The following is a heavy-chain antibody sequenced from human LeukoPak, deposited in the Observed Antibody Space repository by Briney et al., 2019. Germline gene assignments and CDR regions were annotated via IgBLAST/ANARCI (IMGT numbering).Heavy chain of an antibody. CDR3: VRGSCSGGSCYFLDF. V-gene: IGHV4-61*01. D-gene: IGHD2-15*01. Sequence: SETLSLTCTVSGGSVSSGSYYWSWIRQPPGKGLEWIGYIYYTGSTNYNPSLKSRVTMSVDTSKNQFSLNLSSVTAADTAVYYCVRGSCSGGSCYFLDFWGQGTLVTVSS. CDR1: GGSVSSGSYY. CDR2: IYYTGST. J-gene: IGHJ4*02.